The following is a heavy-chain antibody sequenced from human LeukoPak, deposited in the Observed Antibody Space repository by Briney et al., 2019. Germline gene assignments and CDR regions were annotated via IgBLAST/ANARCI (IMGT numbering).Heavy chain of an antibody. CDR3: EPTGSSLFDY. CDR2: ISYDGSNK. Sequence: PGRSLRLSCAASGFTFSSYGMHWVRQAPGKGLEWVAVISYDGSNKYYADSVKGRFTIPRDNSKNTLFLQMNSLRAEDTAVYYCEPTGSSLFDYWGQGTLVTVSS. D-gene: IGHD4-11*01. CDR1: GFTFSSYG. J-gene: IGHJ4*02. V-gene: IGHV3-30*03.